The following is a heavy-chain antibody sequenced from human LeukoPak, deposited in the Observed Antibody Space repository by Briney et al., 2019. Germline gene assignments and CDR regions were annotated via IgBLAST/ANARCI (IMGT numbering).Heavy chain of an antibody. CDR3: AKDLFGTSFRLSIRALVYGDYRW. Sequence: GRSLRLSCAASGFTFSRYGMHWVRQAPGKGLEWVAVISYDGSNKYYADSVKGRFTISRDNSKNTLYLQMNSLRAEDTAVYYCAKDLFGTSFRLSIRALVYGDYRWGGQGTLVTVSS. J-gene: IGHJ4*02. CDR2: ISYDGSNK. D-gene: IGHD4-17*01. V-gene: IGHV3-30*18. CDR1: GFTFSRYG.